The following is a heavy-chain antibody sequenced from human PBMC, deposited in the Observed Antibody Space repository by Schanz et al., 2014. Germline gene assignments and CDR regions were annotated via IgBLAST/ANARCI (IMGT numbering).Heavy chain of an antibody. CDR1: GFPFSDYF. Sequence: VQLVDSGGGLVKPGGSLRLSCTASGFPFSDYFMAWLRQAPGKGLEWVSVIGVDGTTTYYADSVKGRFTISRDNSKNTLYLQMNSLRPEDTAVYYCAKYRGYYRVSGSYRELEYWGQGTLVTVSS. CDR2: IGVDGTTT. V-gene: IGHV3-23*04. J-gene: IGHJ4*02. CDR3: AKYRGYYRVSGSYRELEY. D-gene: IGHD3-10*01.